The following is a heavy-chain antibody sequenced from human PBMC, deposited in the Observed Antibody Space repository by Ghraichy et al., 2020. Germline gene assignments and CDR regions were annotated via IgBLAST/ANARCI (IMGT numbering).Heavy chain of an antibody. V-gene: IGHV3-7*03. CDR1: GFTFKNHW. D-gene: IGHD3-9*01. J-gene: IGHJ5*02. CDR3: ARGGCWLSDR. Sequence: GESLRLSCAASGFTFKNHWMNWVRQAPGKALEWVAIIKQDGSETHYVDSVKGRFTISRDNAQNSLYLQMKFLRAEDTAVYYCARGGCWLSDRWGQGTLVTVSS. CDR2: IKQDGSET.